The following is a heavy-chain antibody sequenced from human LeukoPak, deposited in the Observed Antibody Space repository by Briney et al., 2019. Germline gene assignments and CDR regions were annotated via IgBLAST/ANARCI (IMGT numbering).Heavy chain of an antibody. Sequence: PGGSLRLSCAASRFTFKNYVMSWVRQAPGKGLEWVSGISDSGGSTYYADSVKGRCTISRDNSKNTVSLQMNNLRAEDTAVYFCARHDSFIPYWGQGTLVTVTS. V-gene: IGHV3-23*01. CDR3: ARHDSFIPY. D-gene: IGHD3-16*02. CDR1: RFTFKNYV. J-gene: IGHJ4*02. CDR2: ISDSGGST.